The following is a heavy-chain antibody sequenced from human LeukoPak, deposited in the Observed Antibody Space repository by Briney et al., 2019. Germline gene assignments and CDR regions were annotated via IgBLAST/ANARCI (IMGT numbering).Heavy chain of an antibody. CDR1: GGSISSGGYY. J-gene: IGHJ3*02. CDR3: ARRKTGDAFDI. V-gene: IGHV4-31*03. D-gene: IGHD1-14*01. Sequence: SQTLSLTCTVSGGSISSGGYYWSWIRQHPGKGLEWIGYIYYSGSTYYNPSLKSRVTMSVDTSKNQFSLKLSSVTAADTAVYYCARRKTGDAFDIWGQGTMVTVSS. CDR2: IYYSGST.